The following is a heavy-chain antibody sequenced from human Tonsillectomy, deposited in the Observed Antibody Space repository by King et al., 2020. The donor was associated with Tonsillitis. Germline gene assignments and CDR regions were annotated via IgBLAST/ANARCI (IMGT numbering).Heavy chain of an antibody. D-gene: IGHD4-17*01. V-gene: IGHV4-38-2*01. CDR3: ARRGYGDLSFDY. CDR1: GYSISSGYY. J-gene: IGHJ4*02. Sequence: VQLQESGPGLVKPSETLSLTCAVSGYSISSGYYWGWIRQPPGKGLEWIGSIYHSGSTYYNPSLKGRVTISVDTSKNHFSLKLSSVTAADTAVYYCARRGYGDLSFDYWGQGTLVTVSS. CDR2: IYHSGST.